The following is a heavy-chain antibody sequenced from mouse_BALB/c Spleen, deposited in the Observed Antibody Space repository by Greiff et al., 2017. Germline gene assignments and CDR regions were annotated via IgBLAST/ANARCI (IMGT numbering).Heavy chain of an antibody. CDR1: GYTSTSYD. V-gene: IGHV1S56*01. CDR2: IFPGDGST. J-gene: IGHJ3*01. D-gene: IGHD2-14*01. CDR3: ARTFYRYSWFAY. Sequence: QVQLQLSGAELVKPGASVQLSCKASGYTSTSYDINWVRQRPEHGLEWIGSIFPGDGSTKYNEKFKGKGTLITNKSSSTAYMQLSRLTTEDSAVYFCARTFYRYSWFAYWGQGTLVTVSA.